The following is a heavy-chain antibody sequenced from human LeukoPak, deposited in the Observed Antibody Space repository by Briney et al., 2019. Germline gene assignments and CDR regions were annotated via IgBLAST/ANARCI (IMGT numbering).Heavy chain of an antibody. Sequence: GGSLRLSCAASGFTFSSYWMSWVRQAPGKGLEWVANIKQDGSEKYYVDSVKGRFTISRDNAKNSLYLQMNSLRAEDTAVYYCARMGLLRYFDWLLKDFFDYWGQGTLVTVSS. V-gene: IGHV3-7*01. CDR1: GFTFSSYW. J-gene: IGHJ4*02. D-gene: IGHD3-9*01. CDR3: ARMGLLRYFDWLLKDFFDY. CDR2: IKQDGSEK.